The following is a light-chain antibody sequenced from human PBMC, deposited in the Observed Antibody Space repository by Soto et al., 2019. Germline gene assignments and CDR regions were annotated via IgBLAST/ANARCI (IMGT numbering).Light chain of an antibody. J-gene: IGKJ2*01. V-gene: IGKV3-20*01. CDR3: QQYGSSPLMYT. Sequence: ERVWTESPGTQSLSPGERATLSCRASQSVSSSYLAWYQQKPGQAPRLLIYGASSRATGIPDRFSGSGSGTDFTLTISRLEPEDFAVYYCQQYGSSPLMYTFGQGTKVDIK. CDR2: GAS. CDR1: QSVSSSY.